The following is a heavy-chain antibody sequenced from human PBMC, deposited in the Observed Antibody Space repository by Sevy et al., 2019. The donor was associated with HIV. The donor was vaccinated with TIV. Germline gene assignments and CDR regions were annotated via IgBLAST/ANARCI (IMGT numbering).Heavy chain of an antibody. J-gene: IGHJ4*02. CDR1: GFTFGDYW. Sequence: GGSLRLSCAASGFTFGDYWLTWVRQVPGKGLEWVANIKQAGSETYYADSVKGRFSISRDNAKNSLYLQMNSLRAADTAVYYCARCHPDNYYHDGAVYYGFLFDYWGQGALVTVSS. D-gene: IGHD3-10*01. CDR2: IKQAGSET. V-gene: IGHV3-7*01. CDR3: ARCHPDNYYHDGAVYYGFLFDY.